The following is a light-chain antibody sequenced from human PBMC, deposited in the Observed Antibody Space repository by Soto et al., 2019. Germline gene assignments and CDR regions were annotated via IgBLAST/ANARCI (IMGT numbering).Light chain of an antibody. J-gene: IGLJ2*01. V-gene: IGLV2-8*01. CDR1: SSDVGAYNY. Sequence: QSALTQPPSASGSPGQSVTISCTGTSSDVGAYNYVSWYQQLPGKAPKLMIYEVNKRPSGVPDRFSGSKSGNTASLTVSGVQAEDEADYFCSAYVGNNNLVFGGGTKVTVL. CDR2: EVN. CDR3: SAYVGNNNLV.